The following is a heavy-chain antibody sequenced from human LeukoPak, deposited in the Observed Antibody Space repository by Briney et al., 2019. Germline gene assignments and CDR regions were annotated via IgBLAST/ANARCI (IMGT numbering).Heavy chain of an antibody. J-gene: IGHJ6*03. CDR1: GFTFSNAW. Sequence: GGSLRLSCTASGFTFSNAWMSWVRQAPGKGLEWVGRIKSKSDGRTTDYAAPVKGRFTISRDDSKSIAYLQMNSLKTEDTAVYYCTRLGSGSYSPYYYYYMDVWGKGTTVTISS. V-gene: IGHV3-15*01. CDR2: IKSKSDGRTT. D-gene: IGHD3-10*01. CDR3: TRLGSGSYSPYYYYYMDV.